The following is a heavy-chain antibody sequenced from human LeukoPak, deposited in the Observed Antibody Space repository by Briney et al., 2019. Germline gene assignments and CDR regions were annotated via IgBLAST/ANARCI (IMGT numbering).Heavy chain of an antibody. CDR1: GYTFTDYY. J-gene: IGHJ4*02. D-gene: IGHD3/OR15-3a*01. CDR2: INPNSDAT. Sequence: ASVKVSCKASGYTFTDYYIHWVRQAPGQGLEWMGRINPNSDATDYPQKFQGRVTMTRDTSICTAYMELSRLRSDDTAVYYCAGSKVSGTGTVWVYWGQGTLVTVSS. V-gene: IGHV1-2*06. CDR3: AGSKVSGTGTVWVY.